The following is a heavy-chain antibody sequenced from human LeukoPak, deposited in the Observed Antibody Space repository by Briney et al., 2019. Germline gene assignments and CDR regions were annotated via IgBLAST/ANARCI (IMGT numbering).Heavy chain of an antibody. CDR3: ARFRLNYFDY. Sequence: PSETLSLTCTVSGGSISNYYWSWIRQPPGKGLEWMGYIYYSGSTNYNASLKSRVTISVDTSKDKFALKLSSVTAADTAVYYCARFRLNYFDYWGQGTLVTVSS. V-gene: IGHV4-59*01. J-gene: IGHJ4*02. CDR1: GGSISNYY. CDR2: IYYSGST.